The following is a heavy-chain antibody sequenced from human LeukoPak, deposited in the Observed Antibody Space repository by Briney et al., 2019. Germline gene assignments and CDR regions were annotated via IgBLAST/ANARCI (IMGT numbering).Heavy chain of an antibody. J-gene: IGHJ4*02. V-gene: IGHV1-8*01. CDR2: MNPNSGNT. D-gene: IGHD6-19*01. Sequence: GASVKVSCKASGYTFTSYDINWLRQATGQGLEWMGWMNPNSGNTGYAQKFQGRVTMTRNTSISTAYMELSSLRSEDTAVYYCARARSGWYPSHDYWGQGTLVTVSS. CDR1: GYTFTSYD. CDR3: ARARSGWYPSHDY.